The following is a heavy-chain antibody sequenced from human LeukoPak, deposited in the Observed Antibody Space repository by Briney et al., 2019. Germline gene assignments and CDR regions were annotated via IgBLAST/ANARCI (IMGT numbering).Heavy chain of an antibody. CDR3: ARERWELTLSYFDY. V-gene: IGHV7-4-1*02. D-gene: IGHD1-26*01. J-gene: IGHJ4*02. Sequence: AASVKVSFKASGYTFTSYAMNWVRQAPGQGLEWMGWINTNTGNPTYAQGFTGRFVFSLDTSVSTAYLQISSLKAEDTAVYYCARERWELTLSYFDYWGQGTLVTVSS. CDR2: INTNTGNP. CDR1: GYTFTSYA.